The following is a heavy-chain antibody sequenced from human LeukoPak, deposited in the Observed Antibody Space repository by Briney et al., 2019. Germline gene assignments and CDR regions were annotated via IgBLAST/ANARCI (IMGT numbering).Heavy chain of an antibody. D-gene: IGHD1-26*01. CDR1: GFIFSHYA. CDR3: AKNKGVGNNWFDP. J-gene: IGHJ5*02. Sequence: GGSLRLSCAGSGFIFSHYAMHWVRQAPGKGLERVAITSYDGSHQYYADSVKGRFTLSRDDSKSTLYLQMNSLRAEDTAVYYCAKNKGVGNNWFDPWGQGTLVTVSS. CDR2: TSYDGSHQ. V-gene: IGHV3-30*04.